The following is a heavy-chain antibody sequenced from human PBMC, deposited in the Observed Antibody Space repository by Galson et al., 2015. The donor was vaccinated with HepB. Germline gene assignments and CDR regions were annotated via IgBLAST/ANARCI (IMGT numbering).Heavy chain of an antibody. CDR2: ISSSSSTI. D-gene: IGHD3-22*01. CDR1: GFTFSSYS. CDR3: ARDTYYYDSIGGAFDI. J-gene: IGHJ3*02. Sequence: SLRLSCAASGFTFSSYSMNWVRQAPGKGLEWVSYISSSSSTIYYADSVKGRFTISRDNAKNSLYLQMNSLRDEDTAVYYCARDTYYYDSIGGAFDIWGQGTMVTVSS. V-gene: IGHV3-48*02.